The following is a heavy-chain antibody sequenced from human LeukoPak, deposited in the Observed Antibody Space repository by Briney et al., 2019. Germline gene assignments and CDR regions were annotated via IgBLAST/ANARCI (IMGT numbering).Heavy chain of an antibody. D-gene: IGHD3-10*01. Sequence: SETLSLTCTVSGGSISNYYWSWIRQPPGKGLEWIGCIYYSGSTKYNPSLKSRVTISIDTSKNQFSLKLSSVTAADTAVYYCARDPSYYYGSGSYYEGDVFDIWGQGTMVTVCS. J-gene: IGHJ3*02. CDR3: ARDPSYYYGSGSYYEGDVFDI. V-gene: IGHV4-59*13. CDR1: GGSISNYY. CDR2: IYYSGST.